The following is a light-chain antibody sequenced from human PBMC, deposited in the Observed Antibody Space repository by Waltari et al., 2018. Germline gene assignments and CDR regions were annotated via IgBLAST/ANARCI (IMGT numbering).Light chain of an antibody. CDR3: QQYDGSVVT. Sequence: EIVLTQSPGTLSVSPGERVTVSCRASQTSTGSWLTWYHQKPGQAPRLLIYGASNRAPGIPDRFSGSGSGTDFTLTISRLEPEDSAVYYCQQYDGSVVTFGGGTKVEIK. J-gene: IGKJ4*01. CDR2: GAS. CDR1: QTSTGSW. V-gene: IGKV3-20*01.